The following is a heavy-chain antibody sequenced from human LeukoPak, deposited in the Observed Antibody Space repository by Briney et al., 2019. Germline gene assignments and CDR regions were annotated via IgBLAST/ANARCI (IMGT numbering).Heavy chain of an antibody. D-gene: IGHD6-13*01. Sequence: PGGSLRLSCAASGFTFSSYSMNWVRQAPGKGLEWVSYISSSRSTIYYADSVKGRFTISRDDAKNSLYLQMNSLRAEDTAVYYCARDGGYTEYFDYWGQGTLVTVSS. CDR3: ARDGGYTEYFDY. CDR2: ISSSRSTI. J-gene: IGHJ4*02. V-gene: IGHV3-48*01. CDR1: GFTFSSYS.